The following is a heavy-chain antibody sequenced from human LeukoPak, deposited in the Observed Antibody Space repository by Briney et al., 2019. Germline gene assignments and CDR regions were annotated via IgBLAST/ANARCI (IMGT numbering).Heavy chain of an antibody. CDR3: ARDQDKGGSYLSYFDY. J-gene: IGHJ4*02. V-gene: IGHV1-46*01. CDR2: INPSGGST. CDR1: GYTFTSYY. D-gene: IGHD1-26*01. Sequence: ASVKVSCKASGYTFTSYYMHWVRQAPGQGLEWMGIINPSGGSTSYAQKFQGRVTMTRDTSTSTVYMELSSLRSEDTAVYYCARDQDKGGSYLSYFDYWGQGTLVTVSS.